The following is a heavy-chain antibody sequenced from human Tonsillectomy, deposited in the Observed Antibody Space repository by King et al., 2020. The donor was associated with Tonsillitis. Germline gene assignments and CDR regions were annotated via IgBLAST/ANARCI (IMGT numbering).Heavy chain of an antibody. J-gene: IGHJ6*02. D-gene: IGHD6-19*01. V-gene: IGHV3-30*18. Sequence: VQLVESGGGVVQPGRSLRLSCVASGFTFSSYGMHWVRQAPGKGLEWVAVTSYDGNNKYYADSVKGRFTVSRDSSKNTLYLQMNSLRAEDAAVYYCAKDRQWLVNGMDVWGQGTTVTVSS. CDR1: GFTFSSYG. CDR3: AKDRQWLVNGMDV. CDR2: TSYDGNNK.